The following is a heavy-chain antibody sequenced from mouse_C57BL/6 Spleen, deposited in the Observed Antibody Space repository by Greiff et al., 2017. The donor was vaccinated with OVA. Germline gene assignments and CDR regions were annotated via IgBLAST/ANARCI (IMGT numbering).Heavy chain of an antibody. Sequence: VQLQESGAELVKPGASVKISCKASGYAFSSYWMNWVKQRPGKGLEWIGQIYPGDGDTNYNGKFKGKATLTADKSSSTAYMQLSSLTSEDSAVYFCATKYDYDGAMDYWGQGTSVTVSS. J-gene: IGHJ4*01. CDR3: ATKYDYDGAMDY. V-gene: IGHV1-80*01. D-gene: IGHD2-4*01. CDR2: IYPGDGDT. CDR1: GYAFSSYW.